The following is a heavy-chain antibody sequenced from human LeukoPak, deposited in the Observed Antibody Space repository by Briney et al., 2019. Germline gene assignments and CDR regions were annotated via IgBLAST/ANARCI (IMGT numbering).Heavy chain of an antibody. D-gene: IGHD3-3*01. J-gene: IGHJ5*02. CDR2: ISAYNGDT. CDR3: ARDYDLWANWFDP. CDR1: GYTFTSYG. Sequence: ASVKVSCKASGYTFTSYGISWVRQAPGQGLEWMGWISAYNGDTNYAQKLQGRVTMTTDASTNTAYMELRSLRSDDTAVYYCARDYDLWANWFDPWGQGTLVTVSS. V-gene: IGHV1-18*01.